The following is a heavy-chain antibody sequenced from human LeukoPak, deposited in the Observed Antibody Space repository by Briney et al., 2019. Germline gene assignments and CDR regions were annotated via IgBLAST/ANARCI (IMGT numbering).Heavy chain of an antibody. CDR1: GLTFYTYA. CDR3: ARDESVDDYVWGSYRDRHHDAFDI. D-gene: IGHD3-16*02. CDR2: ISGRDGRT. V-gene: IGHV3-23*01. J-gene: IGHJ3*02. Sequence: PGGSLRLSCSVSGLTFYTYAMSWVRQAPGKGLEWVSAISGRDGRTYYTDSVKGRFTISRDNSKNTLYLQMNSLRAEDTAVYYCARDESVDDYVWGSYRDRHHDAFDIWGQGTMVTVSS.